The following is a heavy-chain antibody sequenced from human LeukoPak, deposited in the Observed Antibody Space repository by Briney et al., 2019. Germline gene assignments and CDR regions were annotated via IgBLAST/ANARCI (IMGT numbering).Heavy chain of an antibody. J-gene: IGHJ4*02. V-gene: IGHV3-21*04. CDR3: AKDLGFGQPLGNLFDY. Sequence: GGSLRLSCAASGFTFNTFNMNLVRPAPGKGLEWVSSITSGGDYIYYADSVKGRFTTSRDNAKNSLCLQMNSLRAEDTAVYYCAKDLGFGQPLGNLFDYWGQGTLVTVSS. CDR2: ITSGGDYI. D-gene: IGHD7-27*01. CDR1: GFTFNTFN.